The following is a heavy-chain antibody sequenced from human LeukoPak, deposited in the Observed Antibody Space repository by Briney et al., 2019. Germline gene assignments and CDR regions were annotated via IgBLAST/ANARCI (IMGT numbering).Heavy chain of an antibody. J-gene: IGHJ2*01. CDR1: GGSFSGYY. CDR3: ARGQWLVRGRYFDL. CDR2: INHSGST. Sequence: SETLSLTCAVYGGSFSGYYWSWIRQPPGKGLEWIGEINHSGSTNYNPSLKSRVTISVDTSKNQFSLKLSSMTAADTAVYYCARGQWLVRGRYFDLWGRGTLVTVSS. D-gene: IGHD6-19*01. V-gene: IGHV4-34*01.